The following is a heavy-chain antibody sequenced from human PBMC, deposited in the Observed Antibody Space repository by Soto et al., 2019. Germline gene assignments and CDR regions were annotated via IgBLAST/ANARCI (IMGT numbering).Heavy chain of an antibody. J-gene: IGHJ5*02. Sequence: SETLSLTCNVSGGSISNYYWTWVRQSPEKGLEWIGYMYYNGNINYNPSLKSRVTISIDTSTNQFSLTLKSVTAADTAVYYCASGGNWFDPWGQGVLVTVS. D-gene: IGHD3-16*01. CDR3: ASGGNWFDP. V-gene: IGHV4-59*01. CDR2: MYYNGNI. CDR1: GGSISNYY.